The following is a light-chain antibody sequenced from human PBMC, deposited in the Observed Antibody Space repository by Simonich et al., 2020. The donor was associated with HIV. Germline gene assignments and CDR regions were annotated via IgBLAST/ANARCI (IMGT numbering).Light chain of an antibody. CDR1: SPNIGTNS. CDR2: RNS. CDR3: ATWDDSLSGPV. V-gene: IGLV1-47*01. J-gene: IGLJ3*02. Sequence: QSVLTQPPSASGTPGQRVTIICSGSSPNIGTNSVYWYQQLPGPAPKLLIYRNSQRPSGVPDRFSGSTSGTSASLAISGLRSDDEAHYYCATWDDSLSGPVFGGGTKLTVL.